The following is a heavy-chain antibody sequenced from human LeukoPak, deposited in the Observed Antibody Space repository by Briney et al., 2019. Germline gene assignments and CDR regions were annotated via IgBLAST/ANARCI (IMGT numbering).Heavy chain of an antibody. J-gene: IGHJ4*02. CDR1: GGSISSYY. D-gene: IGHD4-11*01. CDR3: ARDFLLQSEGLFDY. Sequence: SETLSLACTVSGGSISSYYWSWIRQPAGKGLEWIGRFYISGSTNYNPSLKSRVTMSVDTSKNQFSLRLNSVTAADTAVYYCARDFLLQSEGLFDYWGQGTLVTVSS. CDR2: FYISGST. V-gene: IGHV4-4*07.